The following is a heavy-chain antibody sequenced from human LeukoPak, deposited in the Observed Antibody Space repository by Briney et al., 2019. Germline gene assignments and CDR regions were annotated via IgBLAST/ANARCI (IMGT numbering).Heavy chain of an antibody. Sequence: GRSLRLSCAASGFTFDDYAMHWVRQAPGEGLEWVSGISWNSGSIGYADSVKGRFTISRDNAKNSLYLQVNSLRAEDTALYYCAKAAIPHYDILTWFDPWGQGTLVTVSS. J-gene: IGHJ5*02. CDR1: GFTFDDYA. D-gene: IGHD3-9*01. V-gene: IGHV3-9*01. CDR3: AKAAIPHYDILTWFDP. CDR2: ISWNSGSI.